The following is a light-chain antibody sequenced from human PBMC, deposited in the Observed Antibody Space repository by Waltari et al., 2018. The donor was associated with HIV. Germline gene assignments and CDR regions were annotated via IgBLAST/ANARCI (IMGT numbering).Light chain of an antibody. Sequence: QSVLTQPPSASGTPGQRVTISCSGSYSNIGTDVVHWYQQLPGTAPKLLIYSNNHRPSGVPDRFSGSKSGTSASLAISGLQSEDEAAYYCAAWDDSPNALLFGGGTKLTVL. J-gene: IGLJ2*01. CDR2: SNN. CDR1: YSNIGTDV. CDR3: AAWDDSPNALL. V-gene: IGLV1-44*01.